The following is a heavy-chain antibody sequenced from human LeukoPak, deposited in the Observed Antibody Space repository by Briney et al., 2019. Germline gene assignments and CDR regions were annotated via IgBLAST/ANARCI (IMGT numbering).Heavy chain of an antibody. D-gene: IGHD5-12*01. V-gene: IGHV3-21*01. CDR2: ISSSSSYI. Sequence: GGSLRLSCAASGFTFSSYSMNWVRQAPGKGLEWVSSISSSSSYIYYADSVKGRFTISRDNAKNSLYLQMNSPRAEDTAVYYCARESSSGYSGYDPVAFDYWGQGTLVTVSS. CDR1: GFTFSSYS. CDR3: ARESSSGYSGYDPVAFDY. J-gene: IGHJ4*02.